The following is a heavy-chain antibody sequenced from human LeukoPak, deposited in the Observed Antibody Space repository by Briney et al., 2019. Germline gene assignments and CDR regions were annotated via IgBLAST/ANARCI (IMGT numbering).Heavy chain of an antibody. CDR3: ATAPYYDILTGYVPRRDNWNDNDY. V-gene: IGHV1-24*01. CDR1: GYTLTELS. D-gene: IGHD3-9*01. Sequence: ASVKVSCKVSGYTLTELSMHWVRQAPGEGLEWMGGFDPEDGETIYAQKFQGRVTMTEDTSTDTAYMELSSLRSEDTAVYYCATAPYYDILTGYVPRRDNWNDNDYWGQGTLVTVSS. CDR2: FDPEDGET. J-gene: IGHJ4*02.